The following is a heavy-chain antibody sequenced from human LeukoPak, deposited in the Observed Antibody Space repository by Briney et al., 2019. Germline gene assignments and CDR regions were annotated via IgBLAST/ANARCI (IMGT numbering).Heavy chain of an antibody. CDR3: ARVRRQVGSRWFDS. V-gene: IGHV3-53*01. J-gene: IGHJ5*01. CDR2: INIGGSV. Sequence: GGSLRLSCAASGFPFTNNYMSWVRQAPGKGLEWVSVINIGGSVSYADSVKGRFTISRDNSNGTLYLQMNSLRVEDTALYYCARVRRQVGSRWFDSWGQGTLVTVSS. CDR1: GFPFTNNY. D-gene: IGHD1-26*01.